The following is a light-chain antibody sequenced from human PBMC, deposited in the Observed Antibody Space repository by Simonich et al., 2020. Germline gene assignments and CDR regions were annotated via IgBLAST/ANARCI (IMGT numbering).Light chain of an antibody. J-gene: IGKJ2*01. CDR1: QDNSNY. CDR2: DAS. CDR3: QQYYSTPYT. Sequence: DIQMTQSLSSLSASVGDRVTITCQASQDNSNYLNCYQQKPGKAPNLLIYDASNLETGVPARFSGSGSGTDFTFTISSLQPEDVAVYYCQQYYSTPYTFGQGTKLEIK. V-gene: IGKV1-33*01.